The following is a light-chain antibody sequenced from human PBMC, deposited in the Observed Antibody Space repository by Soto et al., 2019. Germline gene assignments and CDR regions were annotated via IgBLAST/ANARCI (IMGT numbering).Light chain of an antibody. CDR2: GTS. Sequence: EIVLTQSPGTLSLSPGERGTLSCRASQSVSSSYLAWYQQKPGQAPRLLMYGTSTRATGTPDRFSGSGSGTDSTLTISSLEHEDVAVYYCQQYGSSPRTFGQG. J-gene: IGKJ1*01. CDR3: QQYGSSPRT. V-gene: IGKV3-20*01. CDR1: QSVSSSY.